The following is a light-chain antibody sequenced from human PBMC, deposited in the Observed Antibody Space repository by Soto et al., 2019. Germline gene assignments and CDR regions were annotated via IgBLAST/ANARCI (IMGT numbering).Light chain of an antibody. V-gene: IGLV1-40*01. Sequence: QLVLTQPPSVSGAPGQRVTISCSGSSSNIGAGYDVHWYRHLPGTAPKLLIYGNNNRPSGVPDRFSGSKSGTSASLAITGLQAEDEADYYCQCYDSSLSGVVFGGGTKLTVL. CDR1: SSNIGAGYD. J-gene: IGLJ2*01. CDR3: QCYDSSLSGVV. CDR2: GNN.